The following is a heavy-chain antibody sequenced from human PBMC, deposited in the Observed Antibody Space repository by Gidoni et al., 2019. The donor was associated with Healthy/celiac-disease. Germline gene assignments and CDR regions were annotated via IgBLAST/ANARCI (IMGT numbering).Heavy chain of an antibody. Sequence: EVQLVESGGGLVQPGVSLRLSCAASGFTFSCSWLGWVRQAPGKGLEWVANIKQDGSEKYYVDSVKGRFTISRDNAKNSLYLQMNSLRAEDTAVYYCARVDLGPGTYYYYYYMDVWGKGTTVTVSS. V-gene: IGHV3-7*01. CDR2: IKQDGSEK. CDR3: ARVDLGPGTYYYYYYMDV. CDR1: GFTFSCSW. D-gene: IGHD3-16*01. J-gene: IGHJ6*03.